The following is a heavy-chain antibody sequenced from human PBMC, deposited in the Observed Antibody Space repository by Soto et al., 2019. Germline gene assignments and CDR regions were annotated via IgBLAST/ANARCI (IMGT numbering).Heavy chain of an antibody. CDR1: GGSISSSSYY. D-gene: IGHD6-19*01. CDR2: IYYSGST. CDR3: ARHPLGRSSGWYRSPGDDGDPAHRVDY. V-gene: IGHV4-39*01. Sequence: SETLSLTCTVSGGSISSSSYYWGWIRQPPGKGLEWIGSIYYSGSTYYNPSLKSRVTISVDTSKNQFSLKLSSVTAADTAVYYCARHPLGRSSGWYRSPGDDGDPAHRVDYWCQGTLVTVPS. J-gene: IGHJ4*02.